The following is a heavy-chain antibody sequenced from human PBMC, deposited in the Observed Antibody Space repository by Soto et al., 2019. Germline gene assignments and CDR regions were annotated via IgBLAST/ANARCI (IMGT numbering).Heavy chain of an antibody. CDR3: ARPGIIAARRGWFDP. CDR2: IYYSGST. D-gene: IGHD6-6*01. V-gene: IGHV4-39*01. CDR1: GGSISSSSYY. Sequence: SETLSLTCTVSGGSISSSSYYWGWIRQPPGKGLEWIGSIYYSGSTYYNPSLKSRVTISVDTSKNQFSLKLSSVTAADTAVCYCARPGIIAARRGWFDPWGQGTLVT. J-gene: IGHJ5*02.